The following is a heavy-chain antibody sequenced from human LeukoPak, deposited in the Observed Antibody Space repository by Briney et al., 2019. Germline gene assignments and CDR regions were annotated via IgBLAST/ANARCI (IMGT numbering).Heavy chain of an antibody. D-gene: IGHD2-2*01. CDR1: GGTVTSYA. J-gene: IGHJ4*02. Sequence: GSSVKVSCKASGGTVTSYAMSWVRQAPGQGLEWMGGINPIFGTANYAQKFQGRVTITADESPSTAYMELSSLRSEDTAVYYCARGGGYCSSTSCYAFDYWGQGTLVTVSS. CDR2: INPIFGTA. V-gene: IGHV1-69*01. CDR3: ARGGGYCSSTSCYAFDY.